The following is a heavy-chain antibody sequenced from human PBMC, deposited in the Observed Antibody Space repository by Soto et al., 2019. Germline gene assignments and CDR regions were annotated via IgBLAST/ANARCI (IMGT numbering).Heavy chain of an antibody. J-gene: IGHJ4*02. CDR1: GFSLANYP. Sequence: PGGSLRLSCVASGFSLANYPMNWVRQTPGKGLGWSSYSSPRGDTIYYADSVEGRFTISRDNARNSLSLHMSSLRDEDSALYYCAKGPHTNVGWPYYFESWGQGVPVTVSS. D-gene: IGHD6-19*01. CDR3: AKGPHTNVGWPYYFES. CDR2: SSPRGDTI. V-gene: IGHV3-48*02.